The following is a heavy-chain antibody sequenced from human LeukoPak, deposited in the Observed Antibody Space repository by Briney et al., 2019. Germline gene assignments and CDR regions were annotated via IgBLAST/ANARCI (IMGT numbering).Heavy chain of an antibody. Sequence: SETLSLTCAVYGGSFSGYYWSWIRQPPGKGLEWIGEINHNGSTNYNPSLKSRVTISVDTSKNQLSLKLSSVTAADTAVYYCARNYYDSSGYYYAFDIWGQGTMVTVSS. CDR2: INHNGST. CDR1: GGSFSGYY. D-gene: IGHD3-22*01. J-gene: IGHJ3*02. V-gene: IGHV4-34*01. CDR3: ARNYYDSSGYYYAFDI.